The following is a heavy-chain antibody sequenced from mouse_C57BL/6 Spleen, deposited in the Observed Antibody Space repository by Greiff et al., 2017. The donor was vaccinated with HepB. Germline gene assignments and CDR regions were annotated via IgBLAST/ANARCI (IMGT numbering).Heavy chain of an antibody. Sequence: QVQLQQPGAELVRPGTSVKLSCKASGYTFTSYWMHWVKQRPGQGLEWIGVIDPSDSYTNYNQKFKGKATLTVDTSSSTAYMQLSSLTSEDSAVYYCARWKTAQDYYAMDYWGQGTSVTVSS. V-gene: IGHV1-59*01. CDR2: IDPSDSYT. J-gene: IGHJ4*01. CDR3: ARWKTAQDYYAMDY. D-gene: IGHD3-2*02. CDR1: GYTFTSYW.